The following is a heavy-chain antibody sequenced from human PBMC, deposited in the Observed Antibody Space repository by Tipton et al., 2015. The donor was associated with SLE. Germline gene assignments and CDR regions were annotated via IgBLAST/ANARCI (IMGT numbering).Heavy chain of an antibody. CDR3: VVCSPSSCSYFDY. D-gene: IGHD2-2*01. Sequence: TLPLTCTVSGGSITNYYWGWVRQPAGKGLEWIGRICCGGSTKYNPSLDSRVSLSVDASKDQFSLKLSSVTAADTAVYYCVVCSPSSCSYFDYWGQGRLVTVSS. V-gene: IGHV4-4*07. CDR2: ICCGGST. J-gene: IGHJ4*02. CDR1: GGSITNYY.